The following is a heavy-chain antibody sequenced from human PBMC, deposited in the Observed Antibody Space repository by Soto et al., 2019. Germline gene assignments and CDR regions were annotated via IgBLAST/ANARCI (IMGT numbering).Heavy chain of an antibody. Sequence: PGGSLRLSCAASGFTFSSYAMSWVRQAPGKGLEWVSGISGSGGSTNYADSVKGRFTISRDNSKNTLYLQMNSLRAEDTAVYYCARESYSSSSENIDYWGQGTLVTVSS. J-gene: IGHJ4*02. CDR3: ARESYSSSSENIDY. CDR1: GFTFSSYA. V-gene: IGHV3-23*01. CDR2: ISGSGGST. D-gene: IGHD6-6*01.